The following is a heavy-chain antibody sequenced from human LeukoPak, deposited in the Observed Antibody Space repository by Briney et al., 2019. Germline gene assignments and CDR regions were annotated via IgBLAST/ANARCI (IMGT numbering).Heavy chain of an antibody. Sequence: SETLSLTCTVSGGSMTSYYWSWIRQPAGKGLEWIGRIFTSGSTNYNPSLKSRVTMSVEMSKNLFSLNLTSVTAADTAVYYCARDGRISGWYSDYWGQGTLVTVSS. J-gene: IGHJ4*02. D-gene: IGHD6-19*01. CDR2: IFTSGST. CDR1: GGSMTSYY. V-gene: IGHV4-4*07. CDR3: ARDGRISGWYSDY.